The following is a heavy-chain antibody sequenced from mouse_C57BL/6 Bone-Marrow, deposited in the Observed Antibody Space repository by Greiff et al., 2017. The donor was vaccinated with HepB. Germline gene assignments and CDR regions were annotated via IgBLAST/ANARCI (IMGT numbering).Heavy chain of an antibody. V-gene: IGHV1-69*01. D-gene: IGHD2-2*01. CDR3: ARRGLLWLFYYAMDY. Sequence: QVQLQQPGAELVMPGASVKLSCKASGYTFTSYWMHWVKQRPGQGLEWIGEIDPSDSYTNYNQKFKGKSTLTVDKSSSTAYMQLSSLTSEDSAVYYCARRGLLWLFYYAMDYWGQGTSVTVSS. CDR2: IDPSDSYT. CDR1: GYTFTSYW. J-gene: IGHJ4*01.